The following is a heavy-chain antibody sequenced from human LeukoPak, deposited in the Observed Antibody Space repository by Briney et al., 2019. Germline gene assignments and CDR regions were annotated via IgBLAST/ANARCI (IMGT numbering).Heavy chain of an antibody. CDR1: GGSISTYS. J-gene: IGHJ5*02. V-gene: IGHV4-59*01. D-gene: IGHD6-19*01. Sequence: PSETLSLTCTVSGGSISTYSWTWLRQPPAKGLEWIGNMYYYESTNYNPSLKSRGTISIDMSKNQFSLTVSSVTAADTAVYYCARAHSSGWPHMFDPWGQGTLVTVPS. CDR3: ARAHSSGWPHMFDP. CDR2: MYYYEST.